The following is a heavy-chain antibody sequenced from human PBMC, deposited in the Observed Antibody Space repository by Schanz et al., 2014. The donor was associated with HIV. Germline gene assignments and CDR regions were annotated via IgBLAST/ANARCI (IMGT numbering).Heavy chain of an antibody. CDR1: RYY. J-gene: IGHJ6*02. V-gene: IGHV1-46*01. CDR3: ARAKTTYYINDHGYKNGVRDFYGMDV. CDR2: INPDAGGK. D-gene: IGHD3-10*01. Sequence: RYYIYWVRQAPGQGLEWMAIINPDAGGKSYAHKFQGRVTTTRDTFTGTVFMELSSLRSEDTAIYYCARAKTTYYINDHGYKNGVRDFYGMDVWGQGTTVTVSS.